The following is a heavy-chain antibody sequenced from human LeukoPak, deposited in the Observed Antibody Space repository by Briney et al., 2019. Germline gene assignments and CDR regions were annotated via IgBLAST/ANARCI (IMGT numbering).Heavy chain of an antibody. CDR2: ISGSGGST. CDR3: AIGRVGYDYILDY. J-gene: IGHJ4*02. CDR1: GFTFSSYG. Sequence: GGSLRLSCAASGFTFSSYGLSWVRQAPGKGLEWVSGISGSGGSTYYADSVKGRFTISRDNSKNTLYLQMNSLRAEDTAVYYCAIGRVGYDYILDYWGQEALVT. D-gene: IGHD5-12*01. V-gene: IGHV3-23*01.